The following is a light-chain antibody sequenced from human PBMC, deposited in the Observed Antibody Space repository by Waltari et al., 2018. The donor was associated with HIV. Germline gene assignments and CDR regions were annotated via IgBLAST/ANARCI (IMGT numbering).Light chain of an antibody. CDR3: LQHHSYPLT. J-gene: IGKJ1*01. CDR1: QGIRNG. Sequence: DIQLTQSPSSLSASAGDRVTITCRASQGIRNGLGWYQQKPGKAPKRLIYTASTLQSGVPSRFSGSGSGTEFTLTISSLQPEDFATYYCLQHHSYPLTFGQGTKVDIK. V-gene: IGKV1-17*01. CDR2: TAS.